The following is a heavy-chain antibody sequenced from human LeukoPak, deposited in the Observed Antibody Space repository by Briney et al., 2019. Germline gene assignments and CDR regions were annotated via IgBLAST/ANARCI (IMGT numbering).Heavy chain of an antibody. V-gene: IGHV4-61*02. D-gene: IGHD3-10*01. CDR3: AVRGVIGDYYYYMDV. CDR1: GGSISSGSYY. CDR2: IYTSGST. Sequence: SETLSLTCTVSGGSISSGSYYWSWIRQPAGKGLEWIGRIYTSGSTNYNPSLKSRVTISVDTSKNQFSLKLSSVTAADTAVYYCAVRGVIGDYYYYMDVWGKGTTVTVSS. J-gene: IGHJ6*03.